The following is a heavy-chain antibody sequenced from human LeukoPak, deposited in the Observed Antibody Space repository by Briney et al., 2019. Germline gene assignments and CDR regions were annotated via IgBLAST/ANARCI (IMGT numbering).Heavy chain of an antibody. J-gene: IGHJ4*02. V-gene: IGHV1-69*13. CDR2: IIPIFGTA. CDR3: ATSMVRGVDTTYYFDY. Sequence: GASVKVSCKASGGTFSSYAISWVRQAPGQGLEWMGGIIPIFGTANYAQKFQGGVTITADESTSTAYMELSSLRSEDTAVYYCATSMVRGVDTTYYFDYWGQGTLVTVSS. CDR1: GGTFSSYA. D-gene: IGHD3-10*01.